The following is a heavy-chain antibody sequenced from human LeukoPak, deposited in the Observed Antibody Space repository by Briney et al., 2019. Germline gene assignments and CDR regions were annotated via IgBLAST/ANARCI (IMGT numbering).Heavy chain of an antibody. Sequence: GGSLRLSCAASGFTFSSYAMHWVRQAPGKGLEWVAVISYDGSNKYYADSMKGRFTISRDNSKNTLYLQMNSLRAEDTAVYYCTRDLGSSGYLFPFDYWGQGTLVTVSS. J-gene: IGHJ4*02. CDR2: ISYDGSNK. CDR3: TRDLGSSGYLFPFDY. D-gene: IGHD3-22*01. V-gene: IGHV3-30-3*01. CDR1: GFTFSSYA.